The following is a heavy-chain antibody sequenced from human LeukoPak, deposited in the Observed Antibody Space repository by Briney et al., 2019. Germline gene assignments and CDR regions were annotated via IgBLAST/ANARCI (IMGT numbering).Heavy chain of an antibody. D-gene: IGHD6-6*01. Sequence: SETLSLTCTVSGGSISTYYWTWLRQPAGKGLEWIGRIHTSGSTGYNPSLESRVTMSVDTSKTQFSLKLSSVTAADTAVYYCAREGSMTARPFVSIDYWGQGTLVTVSS. J-gene: IGHJ4*02. CDR2: IHTSGST. V-gene: IGHV4-4*07. CDR3: AREGSMTARPFVSIDY. CDR1: GGSISTYY.